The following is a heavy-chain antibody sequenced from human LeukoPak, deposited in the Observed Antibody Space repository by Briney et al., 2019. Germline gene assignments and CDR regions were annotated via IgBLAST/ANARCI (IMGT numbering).Heavy chain of an antibody. CDR1: WYTFIDFY. D-gene: IGHD2/OR15-2a*01. J-gene: IGHJ5*02. V-gene: IGHV1-2*02. Sequence: GASVKVSFKGSWYTFIDFYMYWVGQGPGQRGVWVGWINPKNGGTNYAQKFQGRVTMTRDTSISTAYMELSRLRSDGTAAYYCARVSSTTYRDWFDPWGRGTLVTVSS. CDR3: ARVSSTTYRDWFDP. CDR2: INPKNGGT.